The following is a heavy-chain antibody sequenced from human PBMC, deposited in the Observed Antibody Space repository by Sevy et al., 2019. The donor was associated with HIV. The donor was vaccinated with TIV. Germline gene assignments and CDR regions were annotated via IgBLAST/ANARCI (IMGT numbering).Heavy chain of an antibody. Sequence: ASVKVSCKASGYTFTNYGITWVRQAPGQGLEWMGWITTYNGKTNYVEKLQGRVTMTTDTSTSTAYMELRSLRSVDTAVYYCARVHGLVPAAIYPSYGMDVWGQGTTVTVSS. CDR2: ITTYNGKT. D-gene: IGHD2-2*01. J-gene: IGHJ6*02. CDR3: ARVHGLVPAAIYPSYGMDV. CDR1: GYTFTNYG. V-gene: IGHV1-18*01.